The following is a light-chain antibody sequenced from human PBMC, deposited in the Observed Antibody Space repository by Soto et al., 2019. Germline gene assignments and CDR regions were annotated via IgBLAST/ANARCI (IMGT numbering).Light chain of an antibody. CDR2: GAS. J-gene: IGKJ4*01. V-gene: IGKV3-15*01. CDR3: QQYNDWPLT. Sequence: EKVMTQSPATLSVSPGERATLSCRASQSVNRNLAWYQQKPGQAPRLLIYGASTRATGVPARFSGSASGTEFTLTISSLQSEDFAVYYCQQYNDWPLTFGGGTKVEIK. CDR1: QSVNRN.